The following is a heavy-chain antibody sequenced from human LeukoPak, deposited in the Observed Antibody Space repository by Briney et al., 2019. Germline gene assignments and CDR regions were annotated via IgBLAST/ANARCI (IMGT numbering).Heavy chain of an antibody. V-gene: IGHV4-59*01. J-gene: IGHJ4*02. Sequence: PSETLSLTCAVSGGSISSYYWNWIRHPPGRGLEWVGYVYYTGSTNYNPSLKSRVTISVDTSKNQFSLKLSSVTAADTAVYYCARASAYDQDFDYWGQGTLVTVSS. D-gene: IGHD5-12*01. CDR2: VYYTGST. CDR1: GGSISSYY. CDR3: ARASAYDQDFDY.